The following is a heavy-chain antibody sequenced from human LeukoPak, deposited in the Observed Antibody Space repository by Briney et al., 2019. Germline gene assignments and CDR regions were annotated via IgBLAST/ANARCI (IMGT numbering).Heavy chain of an antibody. V-gene: IGHV4-34*01. Sequence: SETLSLTCAVYSGSFSGYYWSWIRQPPGKGLEWIGEINHSGSTNYNPSLKSRVTISVDTSKNQFSLKLSSVTAADTAAYYCARRYYDYVWGSYRFDYWGQGTLVTVSS. CDR2: INHSGST. CDR1: SGSFSGYY. D-gene: IGHD3-16*02. CDR3: ARRYYDYVWGSYRFDY. J-gene: IGHJ4*02.